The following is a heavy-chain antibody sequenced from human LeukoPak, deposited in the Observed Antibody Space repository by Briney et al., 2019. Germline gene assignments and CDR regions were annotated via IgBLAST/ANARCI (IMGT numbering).Heavy chain of an antibody. CDR3: ARGLYVVPAASGIAEYWFDP. V-gene: IGHV4-59*01. CDR2: IYYSGST. Sequence: SETLSLTCTVSGGSISSYYWSWIRQPPGKGLEWIGYIYYSGSTNYNPSLKSRVTISVDTSKNQFSLKLSSVPAADTAVYYCARGLYVVPAASGIAEYWFDPWGQGTLVTVSS. D-gene: IGHD2-2*01. J-gene: IGHJ5*02. CDR1: GGSISSYY.